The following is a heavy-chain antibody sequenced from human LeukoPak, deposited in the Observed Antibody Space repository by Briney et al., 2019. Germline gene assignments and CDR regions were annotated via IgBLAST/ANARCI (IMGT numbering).Heavy chain of an antibody. CDR3: ARLGYCTNGVCYRKHNRLDP. J-gene: IGHJ5*02. CDR1: GYTFISYG. D-gene: IGHD2-8*01. CDR2: ISGYNGYT. Sequence: ASVKVSCKAFGYTFISYGVTWVRQVPGQGLEWMGWISGYNGYTNYAQNFQDRVTMTTDTSTNTAYMELRSLRSDDTAVYYCARLGYCTNGVCYRKHNRLDPWGQGTLVTVSP. V-gene: IGHV1-18*01.